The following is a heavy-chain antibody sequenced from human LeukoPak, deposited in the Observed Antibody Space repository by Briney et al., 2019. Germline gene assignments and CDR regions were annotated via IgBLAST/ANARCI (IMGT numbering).Heavy chain of an antibody. D-gene: IGHD3-16*02. V-gene: IGHV3-23*01. CDR3: AKDPRMITSGGVIVINEKET. Sequence: QSGGSLRLSCAASGFTFSNYAMSWVRQAPGKGLEWVSAISGSGDSPYYADSVKGRFTISRDNSKNTVYLQMNSLRAEDTAVYYCAKDPRMITSGGVIVINEKETWGQGTLVTVSS. CDR2: ISGSGDSP. CDR1: GFTFSNYA. J-gene: IGHJ4*02.